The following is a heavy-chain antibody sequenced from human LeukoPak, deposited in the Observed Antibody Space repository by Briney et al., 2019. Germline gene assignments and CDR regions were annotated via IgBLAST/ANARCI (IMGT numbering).Heavy chain of an antibody. CDR2: IYYSGST. Sequence: SETLSLTCVVSGHSISTAYSISSGYYWGWIRQPPGKGLEWIGSIYYSGSTYYNPSLKSRVTISVDTSKNQFSLKLSSVTAADTAVYYCARHEVGPPYSSSWYFDYWGQGTLVTVSS. CDR3: ARHEVGPPYSSSWYFDY. V-gene: IGHV4-39*01. D-gene: IGHD6-13*01. CDR1: GHSISTAYSISSGYY. J-gene: IGHJ4*02.